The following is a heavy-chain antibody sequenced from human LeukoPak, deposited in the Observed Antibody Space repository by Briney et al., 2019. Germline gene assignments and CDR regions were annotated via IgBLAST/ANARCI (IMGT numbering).Heavy chain of an antibody. J-gene: IGHJ6*03. V-gene: IGHV3-30*01. CDR3: ARDRGRYRHYYMDV. Sequence: PGGSLRLSCAASGFTFSSYAMHWVRQAPGKGLEWVAVISYDGSNKYYADAVKGRFTISRDNSKNTLYLQMNSPRAEDTAVYYCARDRGRYRHYYMDVWGKGTTVTVSS. D-gene: IGHD1-26*01. CDR1: GFTFSSYA. CDR2: ISYDGSNK.